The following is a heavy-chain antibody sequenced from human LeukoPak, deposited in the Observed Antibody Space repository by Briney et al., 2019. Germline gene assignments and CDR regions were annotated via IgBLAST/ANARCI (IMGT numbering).Heavy chain of an antibody. CDR3: ARDGDHDAFDI. CDR1: GCTFSSYS. V-gene: IGHV3-21*01. Sequence: GGSLRLSCAASGCTFSSYSMNWVRQAPGKGLEWVSSISSSSSYIYYADSVKGRFTISRDNAKNSLYLQMNSLRAEDTAVYYCARDGDHDAFDIWGQGTMVTVSS. D-gene: IGHD2-21*01. CDR2: ISSSSSYI. J-gene: IGHJ3*02.